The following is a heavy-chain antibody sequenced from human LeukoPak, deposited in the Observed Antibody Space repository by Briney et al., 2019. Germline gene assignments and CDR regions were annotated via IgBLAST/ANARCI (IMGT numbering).Heavy chain of an antibody. CDR2: IIPIFGTA. V-gene: IGHV1-69*05. D-gene: IGHD3-22*01. Sequence: SVKVSCKASGGTFSSYAISWVRQAPGQGLEWMGGIIPIFGTANYAQKFQGRVTITTDESTSTAYMELSSLRSEDTAVYYCASTGVTTTLVTLYYYYYYMDVWGKGTTVTVSS. CDR3: ASTGVTTTLVTLYYYYYYMDV. CDR1: GGTFSSYA. J-gene: IGHJ6*03.